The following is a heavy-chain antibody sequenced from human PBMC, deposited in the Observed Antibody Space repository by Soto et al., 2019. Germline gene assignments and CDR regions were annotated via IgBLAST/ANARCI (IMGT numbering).Heavy chain of an antibody. CDR2: IYYSGNT. Sequence: QLQLQESGPGLVKPSETLSLSCSVSGGSISTRSYYWAWIRQPPGKGLQWIGSIYYSGNTYYNPSLKSRVTISVDTSKNQFSLKLTSVTAADTAVYYCARRGNSTSWTPELAYWGQGTLVTVSS. CDR1: GGSISTRSYY. CDR3: ARRGNSTSWTPELAY. J-gene: IGHJ4*02. D-gene: IGHD6-6*01. V-gene: IGHV4-39*01.